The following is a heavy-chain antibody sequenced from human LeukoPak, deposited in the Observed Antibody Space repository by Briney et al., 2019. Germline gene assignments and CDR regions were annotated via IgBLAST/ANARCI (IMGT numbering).Heavy chain of an antibody. CDR2: ISGSGGST. Sequence: PGGSLRLSCAASGFTFSSYAMSWVRQAPEKGLEWVSAISGSGGSTYYADSVKGRFTISRDNSKNTLYLQMNSLRAEDTAVYYCAKDLTSRNYYGSGSYDFDYWGQGTLVTVSS. D-gene: IGHD3-10*01. CDR1: GFTFSSYA. V-gene: IGHV3-23*01. CDR3: AKDLTSRNYYGSGSYDFDY. J-gene: IGHJ4*02.